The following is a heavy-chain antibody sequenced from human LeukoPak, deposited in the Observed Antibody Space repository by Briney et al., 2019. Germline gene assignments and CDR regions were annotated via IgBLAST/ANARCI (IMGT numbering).Heavy chain of an antibody. CDR1: GGTFSSYA. V-gene: IGHV1-69*06. J-gene: IGHJ3*02. CDR2: IIPIFGTA. Sequence: SVKVSCKASGGTFSSYAISWVRQAPGQGLEWMGGIIPIFGTANYAQKFQGRVTMTEDTSTDTAYMELSSLRSEGTAVYYCATASWREGHGGAFDIWGQGTMVTVSS. CDR3: ATASWREGHGGAFDI. D-gene: IGHD6-13*01.